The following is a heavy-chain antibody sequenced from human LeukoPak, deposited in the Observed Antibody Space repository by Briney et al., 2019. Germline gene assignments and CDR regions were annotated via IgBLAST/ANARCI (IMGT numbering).Heavy chain of an antibody. J-gene: IGHJ4*02. Sequence: GGSLRLSCAASGYTFSRYWMHWVRQVAGKGLVWVSRINEDGSSTSYAESVRGRFTISRDNAKNTLYLQMNSLRAEDAAVYYCTTDTFGARDSWGQGTLVTVSS. CDR2: INEDGSST. CDR1: GYTFSRYW. D-gene: IGHD3-10*01. V-gene: IGHV3-74*01. CDR3: TTDTFGARDS.